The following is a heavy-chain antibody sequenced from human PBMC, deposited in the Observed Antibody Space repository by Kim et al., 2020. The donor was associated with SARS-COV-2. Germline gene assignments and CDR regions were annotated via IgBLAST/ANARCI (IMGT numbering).Heavy chain of an antibody. Sequence: GGYLRLSCAASGFTFSTYEMNWVRQAPGKGLEWVSYISGSGNTIYYADSAKGRFTISRDNAKKSLYLQMNSLRVEDTAVYYCAREYYYDSISHDAFDIWGQGTMVTVSP. J-gene: IGHJ3*02. D-gene: IGHD3-22*01. CDR3: AREYYYDSISHDAFDI. V-gene: IGHV3-48*03. CDR1: GFTFSTYE. CDR2: ISGSGNTI.